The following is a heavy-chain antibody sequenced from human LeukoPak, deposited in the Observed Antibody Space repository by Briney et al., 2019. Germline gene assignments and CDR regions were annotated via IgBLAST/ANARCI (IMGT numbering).Heavy chain of an antibody. Sequence: GGSLRLSYAASGFTFSSYAMSWVRQAPGKGLEWVSAISGSGGSTYYADSVKGRFTISRDNSKNTLYLQMNSLRAEDTAVYYCAKDRSRVVVPAAIGLYNWFDPWGQGTLVTVSS. V-gene: IGHV3-23*01. CDR2: ISGSGGST. CDR1: GFTFSSYA. CDR3: AKDRSRVVVPAAIGLYNWFDP. J-gene: IGHJ5*02. D-gene: IGHD2-2*02.